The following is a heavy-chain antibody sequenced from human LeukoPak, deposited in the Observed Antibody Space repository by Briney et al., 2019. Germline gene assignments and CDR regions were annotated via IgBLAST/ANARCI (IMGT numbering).Heavy chain of an antibody. Sequence: PSETLSLTCAVYGGSFSGYYWSWIRQPPGKGLEWIGEINHSGSTNYNPSLKSRVTISVDTSKNQFSLKLSSVTAADTAVYYCARGKMSEQDYYDSSGSTYYFDYWGQGTLVTVSS. CDR3: ARGKMSEQDYYDSSGSTYYFDY. CDR1: GGSFSGYY. D-gene: IGHD3-22*01. CDR2: INHSGST. J-gene: IGHJ4*02. V-gene: IGHV4-34*01.